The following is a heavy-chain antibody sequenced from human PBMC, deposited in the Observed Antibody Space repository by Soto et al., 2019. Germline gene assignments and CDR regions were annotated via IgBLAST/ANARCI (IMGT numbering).Heavy chain of an antibody. V-gene: IGHV1-69*12. D-gene: IGHD6-13*01. J-gene: IGHJ5*02. CDR1: GGTFSSYA. Sequence: QVQLVQSGAEVKKPGSSVKVSCKASGGTFSSYAISWVRQAPGQGLEWMGGIIPIFGPANYAQKFQGSVTITADESTSTAYMELSSLRSEDTAVYYGARGRAAAGTWFDPWGQGTLVTVSS. CDR2: IIPIFGPA. CDR3: ARGRAAAGTWFDP.